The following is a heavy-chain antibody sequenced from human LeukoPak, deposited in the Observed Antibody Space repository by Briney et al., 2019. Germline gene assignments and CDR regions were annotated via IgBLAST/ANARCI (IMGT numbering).Heavy chain of an antibody. CDR3: ARRGGSYSLDY. D-gene: IGHD1-26*01. J-gene: IGHJ4*02. V-gene: IGHV1-18*04. CDR1: GYTFTGYY. Sequence: GASVKVSCKASGYTFTGYYMHWVRQAPGQVLEWMGWISAYNGNTNYAQKLQGRVTMTTDTSTSTAYMELRSLRSDDTAVYYCARRGGSYSLDYWGQGTLVTVSS. CDR2: ISAYNGNT.